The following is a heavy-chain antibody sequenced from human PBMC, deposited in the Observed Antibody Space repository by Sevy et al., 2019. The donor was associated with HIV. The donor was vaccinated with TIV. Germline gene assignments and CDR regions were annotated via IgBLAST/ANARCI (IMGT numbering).Heavy chain of an antibody. J-gene: IGHJ6*02. CDR3: AKEGGYSSGYYGMDV. CDR2: ISGSGAST. D-gene: IGHD6-25*01. CDR1: GFSFSDYY. Sequence: GGSLRLSCAVSGFSFSDYYMSWIRQAPGKGLEWVSGISGSGASTYYADSVKGRFTISRDNSKKTLYVQMNSLRAEDTAVYYCAKEGGYSSGYYGMDVWGQGTTVTVSS. V-gene: IGHV3-23*01.